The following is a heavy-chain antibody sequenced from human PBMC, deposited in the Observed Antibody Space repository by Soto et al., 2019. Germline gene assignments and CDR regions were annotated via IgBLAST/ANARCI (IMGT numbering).Heavy chain of an antibody. V-gene: IGHV3-73*01. Sequence: GSLRLSCAASGLTFSGSAMHWVRQASGKGLEWVGRIRSKANSYATEYAASVKGRFTISRDDSKNTAYLQMNSLKTEDTAVYYCTRHAVLGYCSSTSCYDFDYWGQGTLVTVSS. CDR1: GLTFSGSA. CDR3: TRHAVLGYCSSTSCYDFDY. J-gene: IGHJ4*02. D-gene: IGHD2-2*01. CDR2: IRSKANSYAT.